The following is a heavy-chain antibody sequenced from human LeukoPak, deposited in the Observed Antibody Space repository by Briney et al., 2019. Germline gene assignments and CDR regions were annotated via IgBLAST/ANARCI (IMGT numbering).Heavy chain of an antibody. Sequence: SETLSLTCTVSGGSISSYYWSWIRQPPGKGLEWIGYIYYSGSTNYNPSLKSRVTISVDKSKNQFSLKLSSVTAADTAVYYCARDDYGDYVSDWGQGTLVTVSS. CDR1: GGSISSYY. CDR2: IYYSGST. CDR3: ARDDYGDYVSD. V-gene: IGHV4-59*01. D-gene: IGHD4-17*01. J-gene: IGHJ4*02.